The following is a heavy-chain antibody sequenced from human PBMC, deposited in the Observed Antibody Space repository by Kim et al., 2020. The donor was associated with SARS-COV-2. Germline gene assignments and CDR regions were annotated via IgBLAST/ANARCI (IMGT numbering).Heavy chain of an antibody. CDR2: IYYSGST. V-gene: IGHV4-39*01. CDR3: ARHVRGGIAVAGGYYFDY. CDR1: GGSISSSSYY. Sequence: SETLSLTCTVSGGSISSSSYYWGWIRQPPGKGLEWIGSIYYSGSTYYNSSLKSRVTISVDTSKNQFSLKLSSVTAADTAVYYCARHVRGGIAVAGGYYFDYLGPGTLVTVSS. D-gene: IGHD6-19*01. J-gene: IGHJ4*02.